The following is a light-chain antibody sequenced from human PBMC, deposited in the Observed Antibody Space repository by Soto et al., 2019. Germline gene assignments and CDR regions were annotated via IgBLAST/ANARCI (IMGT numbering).Light chain of an antibody. Sequence: EMVLTQSPATLSLSPGERATLSCRASQSVSSYLAWYQQKPGQAPRLLIYDASNRATGIPARFSGSGSGTDFTLTISSLEPEDFAVSYCPPRRNWSWTFGQGTKVDIK. CDR3: PPRRNWSWT. CDR2: DAS. CDR1: QSVSSY. J-gene: IGKJ1*01. V-gene: IGKV3-11*01.